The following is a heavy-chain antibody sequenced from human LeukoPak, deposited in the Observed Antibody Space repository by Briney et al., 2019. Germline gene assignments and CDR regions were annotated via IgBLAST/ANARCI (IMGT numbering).Heavy chain of an antibody. CDR3: ARKKYDFWSGYLAYYFDY. J-gene: IGHJ4*02. D-gene: IGHD3-3*01. CDR2: INHSGST. Sequence: SETLSLTCAVYGGSFSGYYWSWIRQPPGKGLEWIGEINHSGSTNYNPSLKSRVTISVDTSKNQFSLKLSSVPAADTAVYYCARKKYDFWSGYLAYYFDYWGQGTLVTVSS. CDR1: GGSFSGYY. V-gene: IGHV4-34*01.